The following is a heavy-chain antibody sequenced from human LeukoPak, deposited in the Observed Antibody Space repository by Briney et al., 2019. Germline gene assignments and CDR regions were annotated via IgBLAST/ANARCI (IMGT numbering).Heavy chain of an antibody. Sequence: GESLKISCKGSGYSFTSYWIGWVRQMPGKGLEWMGIIYPGDSDTRYSPSFQGQVTISADKSISTAYLQWSSLKASDTAMYYCARAAMVRGVIGWFDPWDQGTLVTVSS. CDR3: ARAAMVRGVIGWFDP. V-gene: IGHV5-51*01. CDR1: GYSFTSYW. D-gene: IGHD3-10*01. CDR2: IYPGDSDT. J-gene: IGHJ5*02.